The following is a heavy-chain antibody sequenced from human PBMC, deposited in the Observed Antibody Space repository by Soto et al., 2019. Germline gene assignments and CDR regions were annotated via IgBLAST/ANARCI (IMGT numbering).Heavy chain of an antibody. J-gene: IGHJ5*02. CDR2: IHHSGSH. Sequence: QVQLQESGPGLVRPSETLSLTCTVSCVSLTTTIWWSWVRQPPGQGLEWIGEIHHSGSHNYSPSLKTRVIISIDKSKNQFSLRLTSVTAADTAIYYCARVTFGGVITPIDLWGQGTLVTVSS. CDR3: ARVTFGGVITPIDL. V-gene: IGHV4-4*02. CDR1: CVSLTTTIW. D-gene: IGHD3-16*02.